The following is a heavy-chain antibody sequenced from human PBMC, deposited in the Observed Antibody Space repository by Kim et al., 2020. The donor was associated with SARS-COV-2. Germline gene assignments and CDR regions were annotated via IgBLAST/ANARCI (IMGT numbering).Heavy chain of an antibody. J-gene: IGHJ6*02. D-gene: IGHD5-18*01. CDR3: AGDYYSYGYVGDYDYGMDV. V-gene: IGHV4-59*01. CDR2: IYYSGST. CDR1: GGSISSYY. Sequence: SETLSLTCTVSGGSISSYYWSWIRQPPGKGLEWIGYIYYSGSTNYNPSLKSRVTISVDTSKNQFSLKLSSVTAADTAVYYCAGDYYSYGYVGDYDYGMDVWGQGTTVTVSS.